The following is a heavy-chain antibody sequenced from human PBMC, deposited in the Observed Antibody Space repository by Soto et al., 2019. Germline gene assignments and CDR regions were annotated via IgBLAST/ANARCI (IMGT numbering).Heavy chain of an antibody. V-gene: IGHV4-31*03. D-gene: IGHD6-6*01. CDR1: GGSISSGDYC. CDR2: VRYSVST. Sequence: QVQLQESGPGLVKPSQTLLLTCTVSGGSISSGDYCWSWIRQHPGKGLEWIGYVRYSVSTDYNPSLKSRVTISVDTYKNPFSLKLSSVTAADTAVYYCARGIAARWGFDYWGQGTLVTVSS. J-gene: IGHJ4*02. CDR3: ARGIAARWGFDY.